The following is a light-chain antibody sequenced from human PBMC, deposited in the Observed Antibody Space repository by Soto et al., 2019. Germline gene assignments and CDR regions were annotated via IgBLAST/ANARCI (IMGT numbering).Light chain of an antibody. J-gene: IGLJ1*01. CDR3: SSYTSISTYV. Sequence: QSALTQPASVSGSPGQSITISCTGTNSDVGGYNFVSWYQQHPDKAPKLMIYDVTNRPSGVSNRFSSSKSGNTASLTISGLQAEDEADYYCSSYTSISTYVFGTGTKLTVL. V-gene: IGLV2-14*01. CDR1: NSDVGGYNF. CDR2: DVT.